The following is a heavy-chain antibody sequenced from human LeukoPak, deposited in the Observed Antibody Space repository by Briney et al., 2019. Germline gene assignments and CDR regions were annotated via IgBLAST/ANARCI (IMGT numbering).Heavy chain of an antibody. Sequence: GGSLRLSCAASGFTFSSYWMSWVRQAPGKGLEWVANIKQDGSEKYYVGSVKGRFTISRDNAENSLYLQMNSLRAEDTAVYYCASSRVYGSHDYWGQGTLVTVSS. J-gene: IGHJ4*02. CDR1: GFTFSSYW. CDR3: ASSRVYGSHDY. D-gene: IGHD3-10*01. V-gene: IGHV3-7*05. CDR2: IKQDGSEK.